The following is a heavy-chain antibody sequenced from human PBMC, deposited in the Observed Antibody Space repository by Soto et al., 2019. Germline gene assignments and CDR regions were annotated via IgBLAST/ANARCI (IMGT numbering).Heavy chain of an antibody. Sequence: SETLSLTCTVSGGSITSDYSCWSWIRQPPGEGLEWIGHIFDSGTTYTNPSLRSQVAISLDTSKNHFSLTLSSVTAADTAVYYCARGPSGDIVHYCGQGALVPVSS. D-gene: IGHD7-27*01. J-gene: IGHJ4*02. V-gene: IGHV4-30-4*01. CDR1: GGSITSDYSC. CDR3: ARGPSGDIVHY. CDR2: IFDSGTT.